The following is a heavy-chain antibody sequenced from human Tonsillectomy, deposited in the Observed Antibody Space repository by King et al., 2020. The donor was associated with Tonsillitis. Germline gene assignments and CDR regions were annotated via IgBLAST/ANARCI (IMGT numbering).Heavy chain of an antibody. CDR1: GGSISSYY. CDR2: IYYSGST. V-gene: IGHV4-59*01. CDR3: ARESVGYFDRYYHYYGMDV. D-gene: IGHD3-9*01. J-gene: IGHJ6*02. Sequence: QLQESGPGLVKPSETLSLTCTVSGGSISSYYWSWIRQPPGKGLEWIGYIYYSGSTNYNPSLKSRVTISVDTSKNQFSLKLSSLTAADTAVYYCARESVGYFDRYYHYYGMDVWGQGTTVTVSS.